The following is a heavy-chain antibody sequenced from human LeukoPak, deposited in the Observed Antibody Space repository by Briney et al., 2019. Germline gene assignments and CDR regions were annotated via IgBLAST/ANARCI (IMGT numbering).Heavy chain of an antibody. CDR3: ARDLGYGDYGSWFDP. CDR1: GYTFTSYG. J-gene: IGHJ5*02. CDR2: ISAYNGNT. D-gene: IGHD4-17*01. V-gene: IGHV1-18*01. Sequence: ASVKVSCKASGYTFTSYGISWVRQAPGQGLEWMGWISAYNGNTNYAQKFQGRVTITRDTSASTAYMELSSLRSEDTAVYYCARDLGYGDYGSWFDPWGQGTLVTVSS.